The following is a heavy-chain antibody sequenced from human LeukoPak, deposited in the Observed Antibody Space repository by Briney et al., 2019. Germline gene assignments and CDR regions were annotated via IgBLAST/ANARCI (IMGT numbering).Heavy chain of an antibody. CDR2: IYYSGTT. CDR3: AREDPQTTVPEGMDV. D-gene: IGHD4-17*01. CDR1: GGSISHYY. V-gene: IGHV4-59*01. Sequence: SETLSLTCTDSGGSISHYYWSWIRQPPGKGLEWIGYIYYSGTTNYNPSLKSRVTISVDTSKNQFSLQLRSVTAADTAVYYCAREDPQTTVPEGMDVWGQGTTVTVSS. J-gene: IGHJ6*02.